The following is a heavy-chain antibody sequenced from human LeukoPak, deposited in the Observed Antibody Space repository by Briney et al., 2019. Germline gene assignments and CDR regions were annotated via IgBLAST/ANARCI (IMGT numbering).Heavy chain of an antibody. CDR2: ISGWSSDI. J-gene: IGHJ4*02. V-gene: IGHV3-21*01. CDR1: GFTFDDYW. CDR3: ARRGYHDYSGFDY. Sequence: GGSLRLSCGASGFTFDDYWMNWVRQAPGKGLEWVSSISGWSSDIYYADSVKGRFTISRDNSKNSLYLQMKSLRAEDTALYYCARRGYHDYSGFDYWGQGTLVTVSS. D-gene: IGHD3-16*01.